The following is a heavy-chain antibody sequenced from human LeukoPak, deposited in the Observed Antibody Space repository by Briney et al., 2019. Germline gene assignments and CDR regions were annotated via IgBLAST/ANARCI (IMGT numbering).Heavy chain of an antibody. CDR3: ARDLGGLYYDSSGTDY. CDR1: GGSISSYY. V-gene: IGHV4-4*07. J-gene: IGHJ4*02. CDR2: IYGSGST. D-gene: IGHD3-22*01. Sequence: PSETLSLTCTVSGGSISSYYWSWIRQAAGKGLEWIGRIYGSGSTYYNPSLWGRVTMSVDTSKKQVSLNLSSVTAADTAVYYCARDLGGLYYDSSGTDYWGQGTLVTVSS.